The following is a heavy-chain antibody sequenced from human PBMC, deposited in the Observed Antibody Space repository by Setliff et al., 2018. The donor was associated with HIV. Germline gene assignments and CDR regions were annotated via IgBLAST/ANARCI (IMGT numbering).Heavy chain of an antibody. D-gene: IGHD3-22*01. Sequence: ASETLSLTCTVSGGSVSTSSYYWGWIRQPPGKGLEWIGSLYNGGSTSYSPSLKSRVTMSVDTSKNQFSLKLSSVTAADTAVYYCARDGVWSSGLDAFDIWGQGTMVTVSS. CDR2: LYNGGST. V-gene: IGHV4-39*07. CDR1: GGSVSTSSYY. CDR3: ARDGVWSSGLDAFDI. J-gene: IGHJ3*02.